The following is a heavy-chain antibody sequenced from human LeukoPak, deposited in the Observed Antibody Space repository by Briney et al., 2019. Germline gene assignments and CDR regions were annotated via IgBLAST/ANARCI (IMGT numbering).Heavy chain of an antibody. CDR1: GGSISSYY. Sequence: SETLSLTCTVSGGSISSYYWSWIRQPPGKGLEWIGYIYYSGSTNYNPSLKSRVTISVDTSKNQFSLKLSSVTAADTAVYYCARQDGYKNDYWGQGTLVTVSS. D-gene: IGHD5-24*01. V-gene: IGHV4-59*08. CDR3: ARQDGYKNDY. J-gene: IGHJ4*02. CDR2: IYYSGST.